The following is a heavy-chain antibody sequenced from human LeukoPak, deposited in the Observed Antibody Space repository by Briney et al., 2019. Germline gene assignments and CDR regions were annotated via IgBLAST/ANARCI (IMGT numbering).Heavy chain of an antibody. CDR3: ASTDFYYSDSGSHQTPNRYFDL. V-gene: IGHV4-59*11. D-gene: IGHD3-10*01. CDR1: GVSISSHY. CDR2: IYYSGST. Sequence: PSETLSLTCTVSGVSISSHYWSWIRQPPGKGLEWIGYIYYSGSTNYNPALKSRVTISVDTSKILFSLKLSSVTAAETAVFYCASTDFYYSDSGSHQTPNRYFDLWGRRTLVTVSS. J-gene: IGHJ2*01.